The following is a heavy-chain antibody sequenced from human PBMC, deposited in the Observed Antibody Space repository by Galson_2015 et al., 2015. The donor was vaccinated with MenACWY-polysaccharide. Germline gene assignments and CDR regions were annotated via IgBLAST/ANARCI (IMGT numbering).Heavy chain of an antibody. V-gene: IGHV4-61*02. CDR3: ARFTQTHAFDI. J-gene: IGHJ3*02. CDR2: IYTSGST. CDR1: GGSISSGSYY. D-gene: IGHD3-16*01. Sequence: TLSLTCTVSGGSISSGSYYWSWIRQPAGKGLEWIGRIYTSGSTNYNPSLKSRVTISVDTSKNQFSLKLSSVTAADTAVYYCARFTQTHAFDIWGQGTMVTVSS.